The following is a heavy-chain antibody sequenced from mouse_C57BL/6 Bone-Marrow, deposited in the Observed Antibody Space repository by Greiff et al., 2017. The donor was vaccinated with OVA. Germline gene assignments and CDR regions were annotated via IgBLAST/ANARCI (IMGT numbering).Heavy chain of an antibody. CDR1: GFTFSDYG. CDR2: ISNLAYSI. J-gene: IGHJ1*03. D-gene: IGHD4-1*01. V-gene: IGHV5-15*01. Sequence: EVQLMESGGGLVQPGGSLKLSCAASGFTFSDYGMAWVRQAPRKGPEWVAFISNLAYSIYYADTVTGRFTISRENAKNTLYLEMSSLRSEDTAMYYCARLGRGDWYFDVWGTGTTVTVSS. CDR3: ARLGRGDWYFDV.